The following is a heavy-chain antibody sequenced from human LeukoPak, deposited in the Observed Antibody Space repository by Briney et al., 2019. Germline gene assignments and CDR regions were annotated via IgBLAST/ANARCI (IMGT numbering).Heavy chain of an antibody. V-gene: IGHV4-59*12. CDR1: GGSISSYY. CDR2: IDYSGST. D-gene: IGHD3-22*01. CDR3: ARDTYYYDSSGYSNFDY. J-gene: IGHJ4*02. Sequence: SETLSLTCTVSGGSISSYYWSWIRQPPGKGLEWIGYIDYSGSTNYNPSLKSRVTMSVDTSKNQFSLKLSSVTAADTAVYYCARDTYYYDSSGYSNFDYWGQGTLVTVSS.